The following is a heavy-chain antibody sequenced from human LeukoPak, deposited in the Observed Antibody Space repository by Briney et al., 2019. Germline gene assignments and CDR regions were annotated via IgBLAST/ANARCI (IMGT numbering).Heavy chain of an antibody. CDR3: ARHGINYYFAFDI. CDR1: GGSISSYY. Sequence: PSETLSLTCTVSGGSISSYYWSWIRQPPGKGLEWIGYIYTSGSTNYNPSLKSRVTISVDTSKNQFSLKLSSVTAADTAVYYCARHGINYYFAFDIWSQGTMVTVSS. V-gene: IGHV4-4*09. J-gene: IGHJ3*02. CDR2: IYTSGST. D-gene: IGHD2/OR15-2a*01.